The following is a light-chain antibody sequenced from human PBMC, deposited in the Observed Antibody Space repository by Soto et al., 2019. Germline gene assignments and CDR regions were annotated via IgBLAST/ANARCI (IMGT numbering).Light chain of an antibody. J-gene: IGKJ2*01. CDR2: GAS. CDR1: QSVRSN. V-gene: IGKV3-15*01. Sequence: EIVMTQSPATLSASPGERATLSCRASQSVRSNLAWYQQKPGQAPRLLIYGASTRATGIPARFSGSGSGTEFTLTIGSLQSGDFAVYYCQQYNNWLLYTFGQGTKLEIK. CDR3: QQYNNWLLYT.